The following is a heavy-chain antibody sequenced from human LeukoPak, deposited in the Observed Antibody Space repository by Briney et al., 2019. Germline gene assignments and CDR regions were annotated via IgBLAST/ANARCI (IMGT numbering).Heavy chain of an antibody. J-gene: IGHJ6*03. CDR1: GGSFSGYY. V-gene: IGHV4-34*11. CDR2: IYYSGST. D-gene: IGHD2-15*01. Sequence: PSETLSLTCAVYGGSFSGYYWSWIRQPPGKGLEWIGYIYYSGSTNYNPSLKSRVTISVDTSKNQFSLNLSSVTAADTAVYFCARGRYDRQIYYNYYMDVWGKGTTVTISS. CDR3: ARGRYDRQIYYNYYMDV.